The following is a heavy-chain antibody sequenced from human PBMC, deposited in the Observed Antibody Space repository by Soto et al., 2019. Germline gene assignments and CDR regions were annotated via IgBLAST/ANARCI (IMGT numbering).Heavy chain of an antibody. CDR2: MNPNSGNT. V-gene: IGHV1-8*01. Sequence: QVQLVQSGAEVKKPGASVKVSCKASGYTFTSYDINWVRQATGQGLEWMGWMNPNSGNTSYSQKCQGRVTMTRNNSISTAYTELSSLRSEDTAGYYFASKSHYYYYGMDVWGQGTTVTVSS. CDR1: GYTFTSYD. CDR3: ASKSHYYYYGMDV. J-gene: IGHJ6*02.